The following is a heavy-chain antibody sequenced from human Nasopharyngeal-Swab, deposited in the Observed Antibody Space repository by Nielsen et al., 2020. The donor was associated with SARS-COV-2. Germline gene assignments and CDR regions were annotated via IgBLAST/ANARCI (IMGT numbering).Heavy chain of an antibody. CDR1: GYSFTSYW. V-gene: IGHV5-10-1*01. Sequence: ESLKISCKCSGYSFTSYWISWVRQMPGKGLEWMGRIDPSDSYTNYSPSFQGHVTISADKSISTAYLQWSSLKASDTAMYYCARAGLPDTYYYYYGMDVWGQGTTVTVSS. CDR3: ARAGLPDTYYYYYGMDV. J-gene: IGHJ6*02. CDR2: IDPSDSYT. D-gene: IGHD3/OR15-3a*01.